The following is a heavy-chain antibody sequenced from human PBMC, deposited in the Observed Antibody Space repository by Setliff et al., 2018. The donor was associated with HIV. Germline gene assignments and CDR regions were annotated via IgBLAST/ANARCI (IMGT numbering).Heavy chain of an antibody. CDR1: GGSISSSSYY. D-gene: IGHD2-21*02. CDR3: ARLSHLYCGGDCSHFDY. V-gene: IGHV4-39*01. CDR2: IYYSGST. Sequence: SETLSLTCTVSGGSISSSSYYWGWIRQPPGKGLEWIGSIYYSGSTYYNPSLKSRVTISVDTSKNQFSLKLSSVTAADTAVYYCARLSHLYCGGDCSHFDYWGQGTLVTVSS. J-gene: IGHJ4*02.